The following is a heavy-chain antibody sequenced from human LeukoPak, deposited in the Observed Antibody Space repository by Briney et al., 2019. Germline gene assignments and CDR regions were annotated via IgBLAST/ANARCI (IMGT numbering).Heavy chain of an antibody. J-gene: IGHJ4*02. D-gene: IGHD4-17*01. CDR2: INHSGGST. CDR3: AREYDYGDYGLDY. Sequence: ASVKVSCKASGYTFTSYYMHWMRQAPGQGLEWMGIINHSGGSTSYAQKFQGRVTMTRDMSTSTVYMELSSRRSEDTAVYYCAREYDYGDYGLDYWGQGTLVTVSS. CDR1: GYTFTSYY. V-gene: IGHV1-46*01.